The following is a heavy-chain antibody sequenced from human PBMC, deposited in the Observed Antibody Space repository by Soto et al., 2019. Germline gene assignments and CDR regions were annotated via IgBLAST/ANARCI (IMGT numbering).Heavy chain of an antibody. CDR2: INPSDGAT. V-gene: IGHV1-46*01. Sequence: GASVKVSCKASGYTFTNYFIHWVRQAPGQGLEWMGVINPSDGATNYARKFQGRLTLTRDTSTITVYMELSSLRSEDTAVYFCARALSLTIAATGPDYWG. D-gene: IGHD6-13*01. CDR1: GYTFTNYF. J-gene: IGHJ4*01. CDR3: ARALSLTIAATGPDY.